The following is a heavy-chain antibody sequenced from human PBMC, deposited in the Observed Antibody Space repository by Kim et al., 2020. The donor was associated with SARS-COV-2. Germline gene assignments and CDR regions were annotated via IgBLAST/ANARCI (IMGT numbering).Heavy chain of an antibody. V-gene: IGHV3-23*01. D-gene: IGHD2-2*01. CDR3: AKDPEDIVVIPAAINYMDV. Sequence: KGRFTISRDNSKNTLYLQMNSLRAEDTAVYYCAKDPEDIVVIPAAINYMDVWGKGTTVTVSS. J-gene: IGHJ6*03.